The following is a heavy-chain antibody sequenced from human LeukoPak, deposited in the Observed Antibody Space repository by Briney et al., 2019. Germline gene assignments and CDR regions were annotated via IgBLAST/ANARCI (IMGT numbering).Heavy chain of an antibody. J-gene: IGHJ6*02. V-gene: IGHV3-66*01. CDR2: IYSGGST. CDR3: ARDVAAAGSSCWYRHYYGMDV. CDR1: GFTLSSNY. D-gene: IGHD6-19*01. Sequence: GRSLRLSCAASGFTLSSNYMSWVREAPGKGLEWVSVIYSGGSTYYTDSVKGRFTISRDKSKNTLYLQMNSLRAEDTAVYYCARDVAAAGSSCWYRHYYGMDVWGQGTTVTVSS.